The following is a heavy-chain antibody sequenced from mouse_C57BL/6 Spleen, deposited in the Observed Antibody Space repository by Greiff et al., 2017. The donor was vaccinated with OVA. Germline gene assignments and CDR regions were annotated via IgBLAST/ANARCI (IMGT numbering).Heavy chain of an antibody. CDR1: GYTFTSYG. Sequence: VQLQQSGAELARPGASVKLSCTASGYTFTSYGISWVKQRPGQGLEWIGEIYPRSGHTYYNAKFKGQATLTADTSSSTAYMELRSLTSEDSAVYFCARFLLPYAMDYGGQGTSVTVSS. CDR2: IYPRSGHT. V-gene: IGHV1-81*01. CDR3: ARFLLPYAMDY. J-gene: IGHJ4*01.